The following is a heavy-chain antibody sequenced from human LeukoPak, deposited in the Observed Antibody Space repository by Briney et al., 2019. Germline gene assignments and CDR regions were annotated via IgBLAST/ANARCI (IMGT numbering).Heavy chain of an antibody. CDR1: GDSISSGDYS. CDR2: IFHTGNS. Sequence: SETLSLTCTVSGDSISSGDYSWGWIRQPSGKGLEWIGYIFHTGNSHYNPSLRSRVTISVDRSRNQFSLRLTSVTAADTAVYYCARDLVTVTKGFDIWGQGTMVSVSS. J-gene: IGHJ3*02. CDR3: ARDLVTVTKGFDI. V-gene: IGHV4-30-2*01. D-gene: IGHD4-17*01.